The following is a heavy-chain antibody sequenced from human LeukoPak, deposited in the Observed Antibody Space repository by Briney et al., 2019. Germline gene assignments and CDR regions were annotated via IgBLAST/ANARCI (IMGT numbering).Heavy chain of an antibody. Sequence: SETLSLTCTVSGGSISSGGYYWSWIRQHPGKGLEWIGYIYYSESTYYNPSLKSRVTISVDTSKNQFSLKLSSVTAADTAVYYCARGHSSSWYEPYYFDYWGQGTLVTVSS. CDR1: GGSISSGGYY. CDR2: IYYSEST. D-gene: IGHD6-13*01. V-gene: IGHV4-31*03. CDR3: ARGHSSSWYEPYYFDY. J-gene: IGHJ4*02.